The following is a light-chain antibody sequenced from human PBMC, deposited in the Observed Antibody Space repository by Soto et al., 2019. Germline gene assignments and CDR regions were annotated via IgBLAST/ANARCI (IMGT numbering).Light chain of an antibody. V-gene: IGKV3-11*01. CDR2: AAS. Sequence: VLTQSPATLSLSPGESATLSCRASQNVGNNLAWYQQKSGQAPRLLIYAASDRATGVPARFSGGMSGTDFTLTISSLEPEDFATYFCQRRSRWPRGTFGRGTKVEMK. J-gene: IGKJ2*02. CDR1: QNVGNN. CDR3: QRRSRWPRGT.